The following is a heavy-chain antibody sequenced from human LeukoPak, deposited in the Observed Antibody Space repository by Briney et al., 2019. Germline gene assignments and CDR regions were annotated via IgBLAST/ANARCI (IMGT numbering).Heavy chain of an antibody. CDR2: IYSGGST. D-gene: IGHD6-13*01. CDR3: ARSIAAAGTFDY. V-gene: IGHV3-53*01. CDR1: GFTVSSNY. Sequence: AGSLRLSCAASGFTVSSNYMSWVRQAPGKGLEWVSVIYSGGSTYYADSVKGRFTISRDNSKNTLYLQMNSLTAEDTAVYYCARSIAAAGTFDYWGQGTLVTVSS. J-gene: IGHJ4*02.